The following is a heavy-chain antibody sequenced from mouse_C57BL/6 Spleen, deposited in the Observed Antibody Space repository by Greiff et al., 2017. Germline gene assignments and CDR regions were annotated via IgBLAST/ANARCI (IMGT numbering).Heavy chain of an antibody. V-gene: IGHV1-72*01. Sequence: VQLQQPGAELVKPGASVKLSCKASGYTFTSYWMHWVKQRPGRGLEWIGWIDPNSGGTKYNEKFKSKATLTVDKPSSTAYMQLSSLTSEDSAVYYCARDYGKGAWFAYWGQGTLVTVSA. J-gene: IGHJ3*01. CDR2: IDPNSGGT. CDR3: ARDYGKGAWFAY. CDR1: GYTFTSYW. D-gene: IGHD2-1*01.